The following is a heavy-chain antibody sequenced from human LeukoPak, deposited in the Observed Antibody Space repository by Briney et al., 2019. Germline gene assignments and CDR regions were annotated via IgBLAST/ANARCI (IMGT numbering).Heavy chain of an antibody. D-gene: IGHD3-10*01. CDR3: ANAYYYGSGSYIDY. J-gene: IGHJ4*02. Sequence: PGGSLRLSCAASGFTFSSYGMHWVRQAPGKGLEWVAVISTDGSNKYYADSVKGRFTISRDNSKNTLYLQMNSLRAEDTAVYYCANAYYYGSGSYIDYWGQGTLVTVSS. CDR1: GFTFSSYG. V-gene: IGHV3-30*18. CDR2: ISTDGSNK.